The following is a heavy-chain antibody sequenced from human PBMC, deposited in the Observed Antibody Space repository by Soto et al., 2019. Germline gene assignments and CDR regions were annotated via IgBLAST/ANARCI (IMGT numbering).Heavy chain of an antibody. CDR1: GCFVRSDP. Sequence: GASVKVSCKASGCFVRSDPISWVRQAPGQGPEWIGGIIPVFGSPTYAEKFQGRVTITADESSRTAYLELTSLKSEDTAVYFCAKGEGQWELPLWGQGTQVTVSS. J-gene: IGHJ4*02. CDR2: IIPVFGSP. V-gene: IGHV1-69*13. D-gene: IGHD1-7*01. CDR3: AKGEGQWELPL.